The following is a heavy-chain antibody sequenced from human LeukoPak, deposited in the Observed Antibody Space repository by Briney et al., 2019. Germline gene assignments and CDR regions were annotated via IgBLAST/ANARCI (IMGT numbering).Heavy chain of an antibody. D-gene: IGHD6-19*01. CDR2: ITAYNAHT. Sequence: AASVKVSCKASGYTFTSYGIRWVRPAPGQGLEWMGWITAYNAHTNYAQKPQDRVPMTTDPSTSTAYRELRSLRSDATAVYYCARAHLYSSGWFDYWGQGTLVTVSS. J-gene: IGHJ5*01. V-gene: IGHV1-18*01. CDR3: ARAHLYSSGWFDY. CDR1: GYTFTSYG.